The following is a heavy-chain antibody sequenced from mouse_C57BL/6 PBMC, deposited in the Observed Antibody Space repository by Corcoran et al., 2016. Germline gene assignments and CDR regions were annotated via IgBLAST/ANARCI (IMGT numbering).Heavy chain of an antibody. D-gene: IGHD4-1*01. V-gene: IGHV3-6*01. J-gene: IGHJ3*01. Sequence: DVQLQESGPGLVKPSQSLSLTCSVTGYSITSGYYWNWIRQFPGNKLEWMGYISYDGSNNYNPSLKNRISITRDTSKNQFFLKLNSVTTEDTATYYCARHWDGGFAYWGQGTLVTVSA. CDR2: ISYDGSN. CDR1: GYSITSGYY. CDR3: ARHWDGGFAY.